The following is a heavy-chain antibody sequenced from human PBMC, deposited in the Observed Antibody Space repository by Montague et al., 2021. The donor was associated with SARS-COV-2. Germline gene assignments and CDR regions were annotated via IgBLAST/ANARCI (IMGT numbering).Heavy chain of an antibody. CDR3: ARVFWYYYDSSGERFDY. CDR2: IYYSGST. V-gene: IGHV4-39*07. CDR1: GGSISSTSYY. D-gene: IGHD3-22*01. J-gene: IGHJ4*02. Sequence: SETLSLTCTVSGGSISSTSYYWGWIRQPPGKGLEWIGSIYYSGSTYYXPSLKSRVTMSVDTSKNQFSLKLSSVTAADTAVYYCARVFWYYYDSSGERFDYWGQGTLVTVSS.